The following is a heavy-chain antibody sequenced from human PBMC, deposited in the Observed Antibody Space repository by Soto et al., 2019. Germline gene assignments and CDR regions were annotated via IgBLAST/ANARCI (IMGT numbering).Heavy chain of an antibody. J-gene: IGHJ3*02. CDR2: ISSSGSTI. CDR1: GFTFSSYE. D-gene: IGHD6-13*01. V-gene: IGHV3-48*03. CDR3: ARDMSHSSSWYDDAFDI. Sequence: GGSMKLCCAASGFTFSSYEMNGFRQSPGKGLEWVSYISSSGSTIYYADSVKGRFTISRDNAKNSLYLQMNSLRAEDTAVYYCARDMSHSSSWYDDAFDIWGQGTMDTVSS.